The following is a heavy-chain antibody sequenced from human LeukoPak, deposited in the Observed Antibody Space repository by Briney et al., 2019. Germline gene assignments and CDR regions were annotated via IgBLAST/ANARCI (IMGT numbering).Heavy chain of an antibody. V-gene: IGHV1-2*04. D-gene: IGHD3-10*01. Sequence: ASVKVSCKASGYTFSGYYMHWVRQAPGQGLEWMGWINPNSGATNYAQKFQGWVTMTRDTSITTGYMELSRLRSDDTAVYYCARTMVRGSDLDYWGQGTLVTVSS. CDR1: GYTFSGYY. J-gene: IGHJ4*02. CDR3: ARTMVRGSDLDY. CDR2: INPNSGAT.